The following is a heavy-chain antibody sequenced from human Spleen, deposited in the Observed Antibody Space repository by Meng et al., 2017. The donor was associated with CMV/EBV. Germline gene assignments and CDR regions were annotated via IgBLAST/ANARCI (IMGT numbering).Heavy chain of an antibody. V-gene: IGHV3-20*04. D-gene: IGHD2-2*02. J-gene: IGHJ6*02. Sequence: GESLKISCAASGFTFDDYGMSWVRQAPGKGLEWVSGINWSGAGTAYADSVKGRFTISRDNAKNSLYLQMSSLRAEDTALYYCARGGAGYCSSTSCYTTYYYGMDVWGQGTTVTVSS. CDR3: ARGGAGYCSSTSCYTTYYYGMDV. CDR1: GFTFDDYG. CDR2: INWSGAGT.